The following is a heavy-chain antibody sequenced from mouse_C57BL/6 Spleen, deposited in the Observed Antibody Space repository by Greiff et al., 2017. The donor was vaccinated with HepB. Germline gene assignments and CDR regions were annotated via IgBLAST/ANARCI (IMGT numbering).Heavy chain of an antibody. J-gene: IGHJ1*03. Sequence: QVQLQQSGPELVKPGASVKISCKASGYAFSSSWMNWVKQRPGKGLEWIGRIYPGDGDTNYNGKFKGKATLTADKSSSTAYMQLRSLTSEDSAVYFCARGGLRRTDYWYFDVWGTGTTVTVSS. CDR3: ARGGLRRTDYWYFDV. D-gene: IGHD2-4*01. CDR1: GYAFSSSW. CDR2: IYPGDGDT. V-gene: IGHV1-82*01.